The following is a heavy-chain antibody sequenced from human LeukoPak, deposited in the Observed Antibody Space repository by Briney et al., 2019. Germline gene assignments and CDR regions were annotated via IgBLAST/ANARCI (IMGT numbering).Heavy chain of an antibody. CDR2: ISGSGGST. D-gene: IGHD3-9*01. J-gene: IGHJ6*03. CDR1: GFTFSSYA. CDR3: AKGHYDILTGYYVYYYYYMDV. Sequence: GGSLRLSCAASGFTFSSYAMSWVRQAPGKGLAWVSAISGSGGSTYYADSVKGRFTISRDNSKNTLYLQMNSLRAEDTAVYYCAKGHYDILTGYYVYYYYYMDVWGKGTTVTVSS. V-gene: IGHV3-23*01.